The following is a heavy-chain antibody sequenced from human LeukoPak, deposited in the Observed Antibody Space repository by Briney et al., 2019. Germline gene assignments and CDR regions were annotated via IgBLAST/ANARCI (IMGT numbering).Heavy chain of an antibody. J-gene: IGHJ3*02. CDR1: GFTVSSNF. V-gene: IGHV3-66*02. D-gene: IGHD6-6*01. Sequence: PGGFLRLSCAASGFTVSSNFMIWVRQAPGQGLEWVSGMFAGGSTYYADSVTGRFTISRDTSKNTLYLQMNSLRPEDTAQYYCARSESSSPRRAFDIWGLGTMVTVSS. CDR3: ARSESSSPRRAFDI. CDR2: MFAGGST.